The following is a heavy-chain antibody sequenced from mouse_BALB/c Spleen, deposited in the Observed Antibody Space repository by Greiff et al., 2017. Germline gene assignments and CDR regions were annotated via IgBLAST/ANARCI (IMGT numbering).Heavy chain of an antibody. CDR2: INPGSGGT. D-gene: IGHD1-1*01. V-gene: IGHV1-54*01. Sequence: QVQLKESGAELVRPGTSVKVSCKASGYAFTNYLIEWVKQRPGQGLEWIGVINPGSGGTHYNEKFKGKATLTADNASTTPYMQLSSLTSDDSAFYFCARYGYYAMDYWGQGTSVTVSS. CDR1: GYAFTNYL. J-gene: IGHJ4*01. CDR3: ARYGYYAMDY.